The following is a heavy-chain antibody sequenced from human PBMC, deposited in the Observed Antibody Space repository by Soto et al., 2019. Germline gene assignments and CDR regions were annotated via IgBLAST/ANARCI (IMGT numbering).Heavy chain of an antibody. Sequence: SETLSLTCAVSGASVSSYYWSWIRQPPGKGLGCIGYIYYNGDTKYTPSLKSRVTISLDTSKNHFSLKLNSVTAADTAVYFCARGRYSSSPDFDYWGQGTLVTVSS. CDR2: IYYNGDT. J-gene: IGHJ4*02. CDR3: ARGRYSSSPDFDY. CDR1: GASVSSYY. V-gene: IGHV4-59*02. D-gene: IGHD3-22*01.